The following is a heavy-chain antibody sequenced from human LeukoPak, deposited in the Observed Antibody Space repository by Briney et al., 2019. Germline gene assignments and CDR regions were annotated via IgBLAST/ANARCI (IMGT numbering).Heavy chain of an antibody. J-gene: IGHJ2*01. D-gene: IGHD6-13*01. CDR1: GFTFSNYW. CDR3: ARAGYSSSWYSRYFDL. CDR2: IKQDVSEI. Sequence: GGSLRLSCAASGFTFSNYWMSWVRQAPGKGLEWVANIKQDVSEIYYVDSVKGRFTISRENAKSSLYLQMNSLRAGDTAVYYCARAGYSSSWYSRYFDLWGRGTLVTVSS. V-gene: IGHV3-7*01.